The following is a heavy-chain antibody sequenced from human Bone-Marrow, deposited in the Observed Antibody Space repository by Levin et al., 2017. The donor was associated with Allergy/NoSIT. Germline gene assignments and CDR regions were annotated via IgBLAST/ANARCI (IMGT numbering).Heavy chain of an antibody. V-gene: IGHV3-74*01. J-gene: IGHJ4*02. Sequence: GGSLSLSCAASGFSFRAYWMHWVRQTPGKGPVWVSGIKSDGSSTTYADSVKGRFTISRDNAKNTLYLQMNSLRAEDTAVYYCARGTTIDYFDFWGQGTLVTASP. CDR2: IKSDGSST. CDR3: ARGTTIDYFDF. CDR1: GFSFRAYW. D-gene: IGHD3-9*01.